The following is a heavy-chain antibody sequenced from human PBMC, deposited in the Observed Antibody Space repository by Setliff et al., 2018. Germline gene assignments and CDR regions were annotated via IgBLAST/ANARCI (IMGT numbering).Heavy chain of an antibody. CDR2: ISWDGGST. CDR1: GFTFDDYA. D-gene: IGHD2-2*01. J-gene: IGHJ6*02. V-gene: IGHV3-43D*03. CDR3: AKGYCSSTSCYSNYYGMDV. Sequence: GGSLRLSCAASGFTFDDYAMHWVRQAPGKGLEWVSLISWDGGSTYYADSVKGRFTISRDNSKNSLYLQMNSLRAEDTALYYCAKGYCSSTSCYSNYYGMDVWGQGTTVTVSS.